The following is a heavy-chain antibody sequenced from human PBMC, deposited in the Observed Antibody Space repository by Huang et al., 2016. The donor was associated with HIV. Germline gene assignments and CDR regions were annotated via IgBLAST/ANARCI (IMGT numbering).Heavy chain of an antibody. J-gene: IGHJ4*02. CDR3: TRDSVYPNYYDGSGFYFDY. CDR2: IRSKDYSETT. CDR1: GFTFGNYG. Sequence: EVQFVASGGGLVKPGRSLRLSCTASGFTFGNYGMSWFRQAPGKGLEWVRVIRSKDYSETTEYAAAVKGRFTISREDSKIIAYLQMNSLKPEDTAVYYCTRDSVYPNYYDGSGFYFDYWGQGTLVTVSS. D-gene: IGHD3-22*01. V-gene: IGHV3-49*05.